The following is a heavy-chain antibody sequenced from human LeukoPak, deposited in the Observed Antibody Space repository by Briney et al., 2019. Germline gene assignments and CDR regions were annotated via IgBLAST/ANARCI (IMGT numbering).Heavy chain of an antibody. CDR1: GYTFTSYD. V-gene: IGHV1-8*01. D-gene: IGHD3-16*02. J-gene: IGHJ3*02. Sequence: ASVKVSCKASGYTFTSYDINWVRQATGQGLEWMGWMNPNSGNTGYAQKFRGRVTMTRNTSISTAYMELSSLRSEDTAVCYCARGGRDYVWGSYRYTENDAFDIWGQGTMVTVSS. CDR3: ARGGRDYVWGSYRYTENDAFDI. CDR2: MNPNSGNT.